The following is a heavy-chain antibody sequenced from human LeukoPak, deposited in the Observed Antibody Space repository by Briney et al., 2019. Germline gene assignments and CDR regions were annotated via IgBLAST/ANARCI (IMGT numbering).Heavy chain of an antibody. D-gene: IGHD5-18*01. CDR1: GGSISSYY. J-gene: IGHJ4*02. CDR2: IYYSGST. CDR3: ARFRPDTAMATVNTFDY. V-gene: IGHV4-59*08. Sequence: SETLSLTCTVSGGSISSYYWSWIRQPPGKGLEWIGYIYYSGSTNYNPSLKSRVTISVDTSKNQFSLKLSSVTAADTAVYYCARFRPDTAMATVNTFDYWGQGTLVTVSP.